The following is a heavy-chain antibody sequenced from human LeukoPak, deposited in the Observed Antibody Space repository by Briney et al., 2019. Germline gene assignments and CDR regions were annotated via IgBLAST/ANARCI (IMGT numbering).Heavy chain of an antibody. CDR1: GGSFTDYF. V-gene: IGHV4-34*01. D-gene: IGHD2-2*01. Sequence: PSETLSLTCAVYGGSFTDYFLSWVRQPPGKGLEWLGEINHSGSTNYNPSLKSRVTISMDSSKNQFSLKLSSVTAADTAVYYCARGGNCMTTNCLLDPWGQSTLVTVSS. J-gene: IGHJ5*02. CDR3: ARGGNCMTTNCLLDP. CDR2: INHSGST.